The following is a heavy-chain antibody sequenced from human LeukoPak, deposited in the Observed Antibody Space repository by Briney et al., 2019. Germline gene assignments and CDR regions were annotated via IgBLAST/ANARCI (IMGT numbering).Heavy chain of an antibody. D-gene: IGHD3-10*01. CDR2: FDPEDGET. CDR3: AIPTQRSGFAFDY. CDR1: GYTLTELS. Sequence: ASVKVSCKVSGYTLTELSMHWVRQAPGKGLVWMGGFDPEDGETIYAQKFQGRVTMTEDTSTDTAYMELSSLRSEDTAVYYCAIPTQRSGFAFDYWGQGTLVTVSS. J-gene: IGHJ4*02. V-gene: IGHV1-24*01.